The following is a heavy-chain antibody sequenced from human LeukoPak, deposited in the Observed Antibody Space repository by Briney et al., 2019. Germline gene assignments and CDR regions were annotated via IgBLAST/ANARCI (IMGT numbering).Heavy chain of an antibody. D-gene: IGHD3-3*01. V-gene: IGHV1-18*01. CDR2: IGAYSGNI. Sequence: GASVKVSCKASGYTFTSYGISWVRQAPGQGLEWMGWIGAYSGNINYAQKLQGRATMTTDTSTSTAYMELRSLRSDDTAVYYCARVPITIFGVETGDWFDPWGQGTLVTVSS. J-gene: IGHJ5*02. CDR1: GYTFTSYG. CDR3: ARVPITIFGVETGDWFDP.